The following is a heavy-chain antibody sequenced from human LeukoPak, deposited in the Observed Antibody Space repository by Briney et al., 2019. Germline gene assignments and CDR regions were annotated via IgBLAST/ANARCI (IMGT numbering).Heavy chain of an antibody. D-gene: IGHD3-10*01. CDR3: AKETYGSGTYPFDY. J-gene: IGHJ4*02. CDR1: GFTFSNFG. CDR2: LHYDGSNK. V-gene: IGHV3-30*02. Sequence: GGSLRLSCTASGFTFSNFGMHWVRQAPGKGLEWVAFLHYDGSNKYYADSVKGRFTISRDNSRNTLYLHMNSLRAEDTAVYYCAKETYGSGTYPFDYWGQGTLVTVSS.